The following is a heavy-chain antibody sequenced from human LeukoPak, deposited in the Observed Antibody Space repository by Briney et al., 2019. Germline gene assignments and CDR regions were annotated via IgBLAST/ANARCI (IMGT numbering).Heavy chain of an antibody. Sequence: SETLSLTCTVSGDSISTYYWSWIRQPPGKGLEWIGYIYFSGSTNYNPSLKSRVTISVDTSKNQFSLKLNSVTATDTAVYYCARHEGGGWFDPWAREPWSPSPQ. CDR3: ARHEGGGWFDP. CDR1: GDSISTYY. D-gene: IGHD3-10*01. CDR2: IYFSGST. J-gene: IGHJ5*02. V-gene: IGHV4-59*08.